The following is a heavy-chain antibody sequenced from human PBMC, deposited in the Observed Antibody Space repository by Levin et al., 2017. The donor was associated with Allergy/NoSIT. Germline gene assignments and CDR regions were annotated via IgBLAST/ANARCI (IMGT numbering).Heavy chain of an antibody. CDR2: VNPNSGGT. J-gene: IGHJ4*02. CDR1: GYTFTNFY. V-gene: IGHV1-2*02. Sequence: ASVKVSCKASGYTFTNFYIHWVRQAPGQGLEWMGWVNPNSGGTNYAQKFQGRVTMTRDTSISTAYMELSRLRSDDTAVYYCAIIWFGESLAFDYWGQGTLVTVSS. D-gene: IGHD3-10*01. CDR3: AIIWFGESLAFDY.